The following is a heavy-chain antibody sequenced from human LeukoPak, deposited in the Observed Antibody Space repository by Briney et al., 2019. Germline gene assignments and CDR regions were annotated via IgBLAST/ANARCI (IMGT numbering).Heavy chain of an antibody. D-gene: IGHD3-16*02. V-gene: IGHV3-30*02. J-gene: IGHJ3*02. CDR1: GFTFSSYG. CDR3: ASVGYVWGSYRTHGAFDI. CDR2: IRYDGSNK. Sequence: PGGSLRLSCAASGFTFSSYGMHWVRQAPGKGLEWVAFIRYDGSNKYYADSVKGRFTTSRDNAKNSLYLQMNSLRAEDTAVYYCASVGYVWGSYRTHGAFDIWGQGTMVTVSS.